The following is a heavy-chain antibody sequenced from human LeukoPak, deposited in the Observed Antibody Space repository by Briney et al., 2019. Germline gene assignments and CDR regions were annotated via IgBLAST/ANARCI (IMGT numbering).Heavy chain of an antibody. CDR3: ARDRSDTAFDI. CDR2: IYYSGIT. J-gene: IGHJ3*02. Sequence: SGTLSLTCGVSDGSLSGSYWTWIRQAPGKGLEWIGYIYYSGITFYDPSLKSRVTISVDTSKNQFSLKLNSVTAADTAVYYCARDRSDTAFDIWGQGTMVTVSS. V-gene: IGHV4-30-4*08. CDR1: DGSLSGSY. D-gene: IGHD5-18*01.